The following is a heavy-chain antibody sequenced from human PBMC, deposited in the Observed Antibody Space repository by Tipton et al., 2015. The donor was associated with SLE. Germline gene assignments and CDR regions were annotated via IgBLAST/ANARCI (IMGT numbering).Heavy chain of an antibody. V-gene: IGHV4-30-4*02. CDR1: GASITSDDYY. CDR2: IHYNGNT. Sequence: TLSLTCSVPGASITSDDYYWSWIRQSPGKGLEWIAYIHYNGNTYYNPSLKSRVSISVDTSRTHFSLKITSLTAADTAVYFCARGHRPDPFDIWGQGTMVTVSS. J-gene: IGHJ3*02. CDR3: ARGHRPDPFDI.